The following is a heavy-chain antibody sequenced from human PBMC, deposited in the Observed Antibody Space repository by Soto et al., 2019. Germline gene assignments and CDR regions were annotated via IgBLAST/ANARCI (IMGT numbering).Heavy chain of an antibody. D-gene: IGHD6-13*01. J-gene: IGHJ4*02. CDR3: ARARQQLVTIASLFDY. CDR1: GGSISSGGYY. V-gene: IGHV4-31*03. CDR2: IYYSGST. Sequence: SETLSLTCTVSGGSISSGGYYWSWIRQHPGKGLEWIGYIYYSGSTYYNPSLKSRVTISVDTSKNQFSLKLSSVTAADTAVYYCARARQQLVTIASLFDYWGQGTLVTVSS.